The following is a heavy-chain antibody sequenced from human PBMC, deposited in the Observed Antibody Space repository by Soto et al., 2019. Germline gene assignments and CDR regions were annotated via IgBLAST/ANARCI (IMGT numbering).Heavy chain of an antibody. CDR3: ARGGAARPVY. V-gene: IGHV3-48*02. J-gene: IGHJ4*02. D-gene: IGHD6-6*01. CDR1: GFTFSTYG. Sequence: EVQLVESGGGLVQPGGSLRLSCAASGFTFSTYGMDWVRQAPGRGLEWVSYISSSSGTVNYADSVKGRFTISRDNAKNSLYLQMNSLRDEDTAVYYCARGGAARPVYWGQGTLVTVSS. CDR2: ISSSSGTV.